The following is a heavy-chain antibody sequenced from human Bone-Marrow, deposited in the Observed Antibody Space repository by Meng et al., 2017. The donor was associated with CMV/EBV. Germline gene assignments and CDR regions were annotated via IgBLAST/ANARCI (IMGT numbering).Heavy chain of an antibody. CDR3: ARDSTSPWFDP. CDR1: GFSFNQYS. V-gene: IGHV3-21*03. J-gene: IGHJ5*02. Sequence: LSCAVSGFSFNQYSMNWVRQAPGKGLEWVSSLSSSGGLIRYADSVKGRFTISRDNTKNSLYLQMFSLRAEDTAVYYCARDSTSPWFDPWGQGTLVTVSS. CDR2: LSSSGGLI.